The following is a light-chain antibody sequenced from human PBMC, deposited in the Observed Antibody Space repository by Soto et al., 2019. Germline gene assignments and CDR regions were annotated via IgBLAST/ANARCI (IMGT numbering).Light chain of an antibody. CDR1: QSVLYSSNNKNY. J-gene: IGKJ2*01. V-gene: IGKV4-1*01. Sequence: DIVMTQSPDSLAVSLGERATIICKSSQSVLYSSNNKNYLAWYQQRPGQPPKLLISWASTRESGVPDRFSGSGSGTDFTLTITSLQAEDVAVYYCQQYESTPPTFGQGSKLEIK. CDR3: QQYESTPPT. CDR2: WAS.